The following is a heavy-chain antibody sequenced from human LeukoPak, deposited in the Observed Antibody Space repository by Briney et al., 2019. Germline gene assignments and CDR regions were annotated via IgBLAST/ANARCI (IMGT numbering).Heavy chain of an antibody. V-gene: IGHV3-30*18. Sequence: GRSLRLSCATSGFAFRTSVMYWVRQAPGKGLEWVAYISYDGSKKFYGDTVKGRVTISRDNSENMLYLQMDSLSTEDTAVYYCAKEFGVRLGELATLDDWGQGTLVAVSS. D-gene: IGHD3-16*01. CDR3: AKEFGVRLGELATLDD. CDR2: ISYDGSKK. CDR1: GFAFRTSV. J-gene: IGHJ4*02.